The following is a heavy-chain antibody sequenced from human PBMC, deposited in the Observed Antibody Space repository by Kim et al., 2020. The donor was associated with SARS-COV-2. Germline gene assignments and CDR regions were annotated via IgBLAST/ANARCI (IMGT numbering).Heavy chain of an antibody. V-gene: IGHV2-70*01. CDR3: ARIRKISSGWFGAYYYYGMDV. Sequence: SGPTLVNPTQTLTLTCTFSGFSLSTSGMCVSWIRQPPGKALEWLALIDWDDDKYYSTSLKTRLTISKDTSKNQVVLTMTNMDPVDTATYYCARIRKISSGWFGAYYYYGMDVWGQGTTVTVSS. CDR2: IDWDDDK. D-gene: IGHD6-19*01. J-gene: IGHJ6*02. CDR1: GFSLSTSGMC.